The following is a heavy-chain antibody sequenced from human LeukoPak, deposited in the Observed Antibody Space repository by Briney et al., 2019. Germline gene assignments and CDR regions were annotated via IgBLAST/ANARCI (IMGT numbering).Heavy chain of an antibody. D-gene: IGHD3-3*01. CDR3: ARGPSDFWSGYYIGWFDP. Sequence: GGSLRLPCAASGFTFSSYSMNWVRQAPGKGLEWVSYISSSSSTIYYADSVKGRFTISRDNAKNSLYLQMNSLRAEDTAVYYCARGPSDFWSGYYIGWFDPWGQGTLVTVSS. J-gene: IGHJ5*02. CDR2: ISSSSSTI. CDR1: GFTFSSYS. V-gene: IGHV3-48*01.